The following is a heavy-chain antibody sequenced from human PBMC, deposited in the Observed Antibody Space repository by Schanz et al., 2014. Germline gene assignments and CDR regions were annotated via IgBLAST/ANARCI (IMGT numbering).Heavy chain of an antibody. CDR3: ARAKRFGDMDV. Sequence: QVQLVQSGAEVKKPGSSMKVSCKASGGTFNSYTISWVRQARGQGLEWVGRFIPILDVGNYAQQFQGRVTFTADKSTSTAYMELSSLRYEDTAVYYCARAKRFGDMDVWGQGTTVTVSS. V-gene: IGHV1-69*02. CDR2: FIPILDVG. J-gene: IGHJ6*02. CDR1: GGTFNSYT. D-gene: IGHD3-10*01.